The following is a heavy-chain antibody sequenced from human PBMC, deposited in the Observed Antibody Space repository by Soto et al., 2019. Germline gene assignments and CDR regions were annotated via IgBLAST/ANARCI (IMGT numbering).Heavy chain of an antibody. V-gene: IGHV1-69*01. J-gene: IGHJ4*02. D-gene: IGHD3-16*01. CDR3: ALSYGSYHYGAY. CDR2: INPLFNAP. CDR1: GGPFNIFA. Sequence: QLVQSGAEVKKPGSSVKVSCKASGGPFNIFAVTWVRQAPGQGLQWIGGINPLFNAPHYAQKFRGRITITADEASSTTHMELSGLISDDTATYYCALSYGSYHYGAYWGQGTPVAVSS.